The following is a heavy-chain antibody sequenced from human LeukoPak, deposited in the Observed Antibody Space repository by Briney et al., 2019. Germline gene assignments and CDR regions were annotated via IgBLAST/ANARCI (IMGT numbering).Heavy chain of an antibody. J-gene: IGHJ4*02. CDR3: AKGGTYYDYVWGSYRYFNFDY. V-gene: IGHV3-23*01. CDR1: GFTFSSYA. CDR2: ISGSGGST. Sequence: GGSPRLSCAASGFTFSSYAMSWVRQAPGKGLEWVSAISGSGGSTYYADSVKGRFTISRDNSKNTLYLQMNSLRAEDTAVYYCAKGGTYYDYVWGSYRYFNFDYWGQGTLVTVSS. D-gene: IGHD3-16*02.